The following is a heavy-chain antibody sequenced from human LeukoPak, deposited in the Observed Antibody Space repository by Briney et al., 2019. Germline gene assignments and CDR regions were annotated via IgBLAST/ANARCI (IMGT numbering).Heavy chain of an antibody. Sequence: PSETLSLTCTVSGGFISSSSYYWGWIRQPPGKGLEWIGSIYYSGSIYYNPSLKSRVTISVDTSKNQFSLKLSSVTAADTAVYYCARGGIAVAGTSEDPLYYFDYWGQGTLVTVSS. CDR3: ARGGIAVAGTSEDPLYYFDY. CDR1: GGFISSSSYY. CDR2: IYYSGSI. J-gene: IGHJ4*02. D-gene: IGHD6-19*01. V-gene: IGHV4-39*07.